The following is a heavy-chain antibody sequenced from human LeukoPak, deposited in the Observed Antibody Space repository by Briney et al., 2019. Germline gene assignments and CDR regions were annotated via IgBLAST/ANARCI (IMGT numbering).Heavy chain of an antibody. Sequence: SETLSLTCAVYGGSFSGYYWSWVRQPPGKGLEWVGEINHSGSNNYNPSLKSRVTISVDTSKNRFSLKLSSVTAADTAVYYCARGLEMATICWFDPWGQGTLVTVSS. J-gene: IGHJ5*02. D-gene: IGHD5-24*01. CDR2: INHSGSN. CDR1: GGSFSGYY. CDR3: ARGLEMATICWFDP. V-gene: IGHV4-34*01.